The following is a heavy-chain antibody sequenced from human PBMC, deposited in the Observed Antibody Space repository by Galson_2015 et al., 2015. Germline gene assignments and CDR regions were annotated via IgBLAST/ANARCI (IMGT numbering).Heavy chain of an antibody. CDR1: GFTFSGSA. V-gene: IGHV3-73*01. Sequence: SLRLSCAASGFTFSGSAMHWVRQASGKGLEWVGRIRSKTNSYATAYAASVKGRFTISRDDSKNTAYLQMNSLKTEDTAVYYCTRHPGTTVGRDYWGQGTLVTVSS. D-gene: IGHD4-23*01. J-gene: IGHJ4*02. CDR2: IRSKTNSYAT. CDR3: TRHPGTTVGRDY.